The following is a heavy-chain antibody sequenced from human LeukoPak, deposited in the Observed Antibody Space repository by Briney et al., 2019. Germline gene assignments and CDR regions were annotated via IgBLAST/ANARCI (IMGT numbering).Heavy chain of an antibody. V-gene: IGHV4-34*12. J-gene: IGHJ6*03. CDR2: VMDSGRT. CDR1: GGTFSDYY. CDR3: VREHNIVIPTARTYYYYYMDV. D-gene: IGHD5-12*01. Sequence: SETLSPTCAVYGGTFSDYYWSWIRQSPGKGLEWIGEVMDSGRTNYNPSLKSRVTISIDTSKNQFSLRLSSMTAAGTAVYYCVREHNIVIPTARTYYYYYMDVWGKGTTVTVSS.